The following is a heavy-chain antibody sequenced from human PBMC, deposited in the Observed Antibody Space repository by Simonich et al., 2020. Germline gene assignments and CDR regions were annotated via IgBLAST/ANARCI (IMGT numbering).Heavy chain of an antibody. V-gene: IGHV3-7*01. J-gene: IGHJ6*03. CDR1: GFTFSSYW. CDR3: ARDGLGTAYYYYMDV. CDR2: IKQDGSEK. Sequence: EVQLVESGGCLVQPGGSLRISCAASGFTFSSYWMSWVSQGPGKGMEWVTNIKQDGSEKDYVDTVKGRFTNSRDNAKNSLYLQMNSLRAEDTAVYYCARDGLGTAYYYYMDVWGKGTTVTVSS. D-gene: IGHD7-27*01.